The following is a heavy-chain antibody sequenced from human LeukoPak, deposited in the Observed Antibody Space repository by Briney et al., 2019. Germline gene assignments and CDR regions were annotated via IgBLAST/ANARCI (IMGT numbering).Heavy chain of an antibody. CDR3: AKEPYYYDSSGYYSWYFDY. CDR1: GFTFSSYA. D-gene: IGHD3-22*01. Sequence: PGGSLRLSCAASGFTFSSYAMSWVRQAPGKGLEWVSAISGSGGSTYYADSVKGRFTISRDNSKNTLYLQMNSLRAEDTAVYYCAKEPYYYDSSGYYSWYFDYWGQGTLVTVSS. CDR2: ISGSGGST. V-gene: IGHV3-23*01. J-gene: IGHJ4*02.